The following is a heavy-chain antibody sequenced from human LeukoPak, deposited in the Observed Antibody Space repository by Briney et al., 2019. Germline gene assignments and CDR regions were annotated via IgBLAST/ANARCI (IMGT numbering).Heavy chain of an antibody. CDR3: ARDPTFITMIVADAFDI. D-gene: IGHD3-22*01. Sequence: PGGSLRLSCAASGFTFSSYDMHWVRQAPGKGLVWVSRINSDGSSTSYADSVKGRFTISRDNAKNTLYLQMNSLRAEDTAVYYCARDPTFITMIVADAFDIWGQGTMVTVSS. CDR1: GFTFSSYD. V-gene: IGHV3-74*01. CDR2: INSDGSST. J-gene: IGHJ3*02.